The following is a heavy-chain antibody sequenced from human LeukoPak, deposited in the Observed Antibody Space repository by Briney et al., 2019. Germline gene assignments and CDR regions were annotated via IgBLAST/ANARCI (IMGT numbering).Heavy chain of an antibody. CDR2: IYTSGST. Sequence: SETLSLTCTVAGGSIRSYYGSWSRQPPGKGLEWIGYIYTSGSTNYTPSLKTRVTISVDTSKNQFSLKLRSVTAAATAVYSCARHPVVGSYYDYWGQGTLVTVSS. J-gene: IGHJ4*02. CDR1: GGSIRSYY. D-gene: IGHD3-22*01. CDR3: ARHPVVGSYYDY. V-gene: IGHV4-4*09.